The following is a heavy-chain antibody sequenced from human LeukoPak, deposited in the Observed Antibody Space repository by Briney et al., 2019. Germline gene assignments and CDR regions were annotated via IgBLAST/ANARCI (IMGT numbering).Heavy chain of an antibody. CDR1: GFTFSDYY. D-gene: IGHD6-13*01. J-gene: IGHJ4*02. CDR3: ASGPSSSWFQVDY. CDR2: ISSSNRYT. V-gene: IGHV3-11*03. Sequence: GGSLRLSCAASGFTFSDYYMSWIRQAPGKGLEWVSYISSSNRYTNYADSAKGRFTISRDNAKNSLYLQMNSLRDEDTAVYYCASGPSSSWFQVDYWGQGTLVIVSS.